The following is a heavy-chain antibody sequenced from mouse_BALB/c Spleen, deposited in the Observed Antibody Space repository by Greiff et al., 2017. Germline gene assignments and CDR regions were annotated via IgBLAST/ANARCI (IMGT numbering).Heavy chain of an antibody. CDR1: GFTFSSYA. V-gene: IGHV5-6-5*01. J-gene: IGHJ3*01. CDR3: ARGATYDYDGHWFAY. D-gene: IGHD2-4*01. CDR2: ISSGGST. Sequence: EVQVVESGGGLVKPGGSLKLSCAASGFTFSSYAMSWVRQTPEKRLEWVASISSGGSTYYPDSVKGRFTISRDNARNILYLQMSSLRSEDTAMYYCARGATYDYDGHWFAYWGQGTLVTVSA.